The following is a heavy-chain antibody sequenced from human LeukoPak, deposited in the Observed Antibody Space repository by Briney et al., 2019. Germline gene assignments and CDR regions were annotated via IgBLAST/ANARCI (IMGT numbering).Heavy chain of an antibody. CDR2: INPSGGST. Sequence: ASVKVSCKASGYTFTSYYMHWVRQAPGQGLEWMGIINPSGGSTNYAQKFQGRVTITADESTSTAYMELSSLRSEDTAVYYCARDTTGYSSGWYYFDYWGQGTLVTVSS. V-gene: IGHV1-46*01. D-gene: IGHD6-19*01. CDR3: ARDTTGYSSGWYYFDY. CDR1: GYTFTSYY. J-gene: IGHJ4*02.